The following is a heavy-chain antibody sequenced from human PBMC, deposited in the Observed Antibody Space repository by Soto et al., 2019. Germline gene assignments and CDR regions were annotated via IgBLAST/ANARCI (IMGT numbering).Heavy chain of an antibody. Sequence: GGSLRLSCAASGFTVSSNYMSWVRQAPGKGLEWVSVIYSGGSTYYADSVKGRFTISRDNSKNTLYLQMNSLRAEDTAVYYCARALGYCSGGSCYPNYYGMDVWGQGTTVTVSS. CDR3: ARALGYCSGGSCYPNYYGMDV. V-gene: IGHV3-53*01. J-gene: IGHJ6*01. D-gene: IGHD2-15*01. CDR2: IYSGGST. CDR1: GFTVSSNY.